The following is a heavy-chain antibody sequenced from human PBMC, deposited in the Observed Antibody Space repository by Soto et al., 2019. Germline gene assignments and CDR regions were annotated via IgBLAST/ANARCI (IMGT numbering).Heavy chain of an antibody. CDR2: IHYSGTT. D-gene: IGHD6-13*01. CDR3: AAGEASSRNLAPYYLDF. CDR1: GGSMRNYF. J-gene: IGHJ4*02. Sequence: SETRSRSCTVSGGSMRNYFWTWIRQPPGKGLEWIGYIHYSGTTSFFPSYNPSLRSRVTISEDTSKNQFSLKLLSVTTADTAVYFCAAGEASSRNLAPYYLDFWGQGTLVTFSS. V-gene: IGHV4-59*01.